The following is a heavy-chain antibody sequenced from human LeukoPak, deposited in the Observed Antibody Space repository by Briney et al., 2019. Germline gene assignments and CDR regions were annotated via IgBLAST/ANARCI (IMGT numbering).Heavy chain of an antibody. CDR2: MNPNSGNT. V-gene: IGHV1-8*03. D-gene: IGHD6-13*01. J-gene: IGHJ5*02. CDR3: ARKPTNSWSHFHPPKGTNWFDP. CDR1: GYTFTSYD. Sequence: ASVKVSCKASGYTFTSYDINWVRQATGQGLEWMGWMNPNSGNTGYAQKFQGRVTITRNTSISTAYMELSSLRSEDTAVYYCARKPTNSWSHFHPPKGTNWFDPWGQGTLVTVSS.